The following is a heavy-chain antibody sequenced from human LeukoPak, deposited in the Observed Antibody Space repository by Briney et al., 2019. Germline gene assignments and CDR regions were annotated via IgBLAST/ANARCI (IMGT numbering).Heavy chain of an antibody. CDR2: ISSSSSYI. D-gene: IGHD3-3*01. J-gene: IGHJ3*02. Sequence: KPGGSLRLSCAASGFTFSSYSMNWVRQAPGKGLEWVSSISSSSSYIYYADSVKGRFTISRDNAKNSLYLQMNSLRAEDTAVYYCAKIIAGGKRTIFGWTFDIWGQGTMVTVSS. V-gene: IGHV3-21*01. CDR3: AKIIAGGKRTIFGWTFDI. CDR1: GFTFSSYS.